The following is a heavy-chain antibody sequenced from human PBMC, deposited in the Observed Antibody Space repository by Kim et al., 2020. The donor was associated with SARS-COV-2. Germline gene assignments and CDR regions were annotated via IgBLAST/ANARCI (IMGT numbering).Heavy chain of an antibody. V-gene: IGHV3-7*04. J-gene: IGHJ4*02. CDR3: ARGGYYCLIAS. Sequence: NYGNSVKCRFTISRDNAKRSLSLQINSMGSEETAVYYCARGGYYCLIASWGQGTLVSIPS. D-gene: IGHD3-22*01.